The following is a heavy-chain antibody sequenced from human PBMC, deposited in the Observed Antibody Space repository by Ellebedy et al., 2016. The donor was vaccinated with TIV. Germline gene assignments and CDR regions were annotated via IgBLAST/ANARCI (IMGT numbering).Heavy chain of an antibody. CDR1: GFTFSSYW. CDR2: IKQDGSGK. D-gene: IGHD4-17*01. Sequence: GESLKISCAASGFTFSSYWMSWVRQAPGKGLEWVANIKQDGSGKYYVDSVKGRFTISRDNAKNSLYLQMNSLRAEDTAVYYCARLQMTTTFNWFDPWGQGTLVTVSS. J-gene: IGHJ5*02. CDR3: ARLQMTTTFNWFDP. V-gene: IGHV3-7*03.